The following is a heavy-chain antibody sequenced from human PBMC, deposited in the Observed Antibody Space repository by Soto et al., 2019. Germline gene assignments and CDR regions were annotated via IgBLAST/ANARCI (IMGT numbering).Heavy chain of an antibody. Sequence: PGESLKISCKGSGYSSTNFWIGWVRQMPGRGLEWMGLIYPGDSDTRYSPSFQGQVTISVDKSISTAYLQWSSLKASDTAMYYCARHDYDYVWGDKHWLDPWGQGTLVTVSS. CDR1: GYSSTNFW. D-gene: IGHD3-16*01. V-gene: IGHV5-51*01. J-gene: IGHJ5*02. CDR3: ARHDYDYVWGDKHWLDP. CDR2: IYPGDSDT.